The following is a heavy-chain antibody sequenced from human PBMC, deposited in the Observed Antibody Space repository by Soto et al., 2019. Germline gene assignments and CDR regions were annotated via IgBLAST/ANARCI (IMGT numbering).Heavy chain of an antibody. D-gene: IGHD1-1*01. V-gene: IGHV1-18*04. J-gene: IGHJ4*02. Sequence: ASVKVSCKTSGYMFPSYGISWVRQAPGQGLEWMGWISTYNGNTKYAQGLQGRVTMTTDTSTTTAYMELRSLRSDDTAVHYCTRSTTVGTPPSDHWGQGTLVTVSS. CDR2: ISTYNGNT. CDR3: TRSTTVGTPPSDH. CDR1: GYMFPSYG.